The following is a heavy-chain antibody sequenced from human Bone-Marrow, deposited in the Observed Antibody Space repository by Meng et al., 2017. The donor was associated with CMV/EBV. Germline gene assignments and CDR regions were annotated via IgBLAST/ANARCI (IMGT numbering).Heavy chain of an antibody. CDR3: ARVGSSTAFDFDN. CDR1: GGSISSYY. J-gene: IGHJ4*02. D-gene: IGHD2-2*01. V-gene: IGHV4-59*01. Sequence: SETLSLTCTVSGGSISSYYWSWIRQPPGKGLEWIGYIYYSGSTNYNPSLKSRVTISLDTSKNQFSLRLSSVTAADTAVYYCARVGSSTAFDFDNWGQGTLVTVSS. CDR2: IYYSGST.